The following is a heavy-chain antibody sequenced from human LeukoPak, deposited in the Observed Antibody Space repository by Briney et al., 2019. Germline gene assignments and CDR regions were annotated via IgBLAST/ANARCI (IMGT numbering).Heavy chain of an antibody. CDR3: ARDNSLEDMAWWFDP. V-gene: IGHV1-2*02. D-gene: IGHD5-24*01. CDR2: INPNSGGT. CDR1: GYTFTSYY. J-gene: IGHJ5*02. Sequence: VASVTVSFKASGYTFTSYYMHWVRQAPGQGLEWMGWINPNSGGTNYAQKFQGRVTMTRDTSISTAYMELSSLRSEDTAVYYCARDNSLEDMAWWFDPWGQGTLVIVSS.